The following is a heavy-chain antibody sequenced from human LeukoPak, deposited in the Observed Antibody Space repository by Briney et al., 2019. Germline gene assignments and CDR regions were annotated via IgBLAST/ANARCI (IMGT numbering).Heavy chain of an antibody. CDR1: GGSIRSSGHY. J-gene: IGHJ4*02. Sequence: SETLSLTCTVSGGSIRSSGHYWSWIRQHPGKGLEWIGYIYYSGSTYYNPSLKSRVTMSVDMSDNQFSLKLSSVTAAHTAVYYCARGRRDSSGGTPFDYWGQGTLVTVSS. CDR2: IYYSGST. CDR3: ARGRRDSSGGTPFDY. V-gene: IGHV4-31*03. D-gene: IGHD3-22*01.